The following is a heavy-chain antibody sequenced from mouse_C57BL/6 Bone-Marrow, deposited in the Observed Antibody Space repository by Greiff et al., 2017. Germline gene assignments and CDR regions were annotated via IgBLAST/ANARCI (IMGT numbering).Heavy chain of an antibody. V-gene: IGHV1-55*01. CDR3: ARSGPLGRSFDY. J-gene: IGHJ2*01. D-gene: IGHD4-1*01. Sequence: QVQLKQPGAEPVKPGASVKMSCKASGYTFTSYWITWVKQRPGQGLEWIGDIYPTSGRTNYNEKFKSKAILTVDTSSNTAYMQLSSLTSEDSAVFYCARSGPLGRSFDYWGQGTTLTVSS. CDR2: IYPTSGRT. CDR1: GYTFTSYW.